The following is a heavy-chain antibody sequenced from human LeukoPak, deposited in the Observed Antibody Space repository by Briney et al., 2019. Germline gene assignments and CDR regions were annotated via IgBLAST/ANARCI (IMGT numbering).Heavy chain of an antibody. CDR2: ISYDGGNK. D-gene: IGHD1-26*01. CDR1: GFTVSSYV. J-gene: IGHJ4*02. V-gene: IGHV3-30*18. Sequence: GGSLRLSCAASGFTVSSYVMHWVRQAPGKGLEWVAFISYDGGNKYYADSVKGRFTISRDNSKNTLYLQMNSLRTEDTAVYYCAKDLGYSGTYIDCWGQGTLVTVSS. CDR3: AKDLGYSGTYIDC.